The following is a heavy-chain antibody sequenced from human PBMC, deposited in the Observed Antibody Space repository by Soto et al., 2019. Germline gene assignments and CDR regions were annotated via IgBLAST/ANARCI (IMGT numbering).Heavy chain of an antibody. CDR3: TRIRSGYSGYTPYYYYMDV. Sequence: QVTLKESGPVVVKPTETLTLTCNVSGFALSNIKMGVSWIRKPPGRALEGLAQIFSNDETFYSTSMESRLTISKDTSKSQVVLTMNNMDPVDTGTYYCTRIRSGYSGYTPYYYYMDVWGKGTTDSVSS. CDR1: GFALSNIKMG. D-gene: IGHD5-12*01. J-gene: IGHJ6*03. CDR2: IFSNDET. V-gene: IGHV2-26*01.